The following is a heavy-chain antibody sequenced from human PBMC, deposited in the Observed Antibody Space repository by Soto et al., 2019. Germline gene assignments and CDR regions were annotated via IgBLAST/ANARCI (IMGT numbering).Heavy chain of an antibody. CDR3: ARVRYDRSGFDH. V-gene: IGHV4-4*02. Sequence: QVQLQESGPGLVRPSGALSVTCAVSGDSISRSHWWSLVRQSPGKGLEWIGEISHSGITNYNPSLKSRVTISGDKSKNQLSLKLTSVTAADTAVYYCARVRYDRSGFDHWGQGTLVSVSS. J-gene: IGHJ4*02. CDR2: ISHSGIT. D-gene: IGHD3-22*01. CDR1: GDSISRSHW.